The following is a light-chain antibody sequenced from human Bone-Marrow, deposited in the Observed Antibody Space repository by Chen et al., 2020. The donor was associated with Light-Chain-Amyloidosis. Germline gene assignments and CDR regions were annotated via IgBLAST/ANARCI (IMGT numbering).Light chain of an antibody. CDR2: DAS. Sequence: AIQLTQSPSSLSASVGARVTITCRASQGISSALAWYQQKPGKAPKLLIYDASSLESGVPSRFSGSGSGTDFTLTSSSLQPEDFATYYCQQFNSYPMGITFGQGTRLEIK. V-gene: IGKV1-13*02. CDR1: QGISSA. CDR3: QQFNSYPMGIT. J-gene: IGKJ5*01.